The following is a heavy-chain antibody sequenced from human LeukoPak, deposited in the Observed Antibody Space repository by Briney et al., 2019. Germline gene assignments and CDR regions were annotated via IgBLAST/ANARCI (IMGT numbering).Heavy chain of an antibody. D-gene: IGHD3-22*01. CDR1: GGSISSYY. J-gene: IGHJ3*02. V-gene: IGHV4-4*07. Sequence: SETLSLTCTVSGGSISSYYWNWIRQPAGKGLEWIGRIYTSGSTNYNPSLKSRVTISVDTSKNQFSLKLSSVTAADTAVYYCARDAITMIVGGAFDIWGQGTMVTVSS. CDR3: ARDAITMIVGGAFDI. CDR2: IYTSGST.